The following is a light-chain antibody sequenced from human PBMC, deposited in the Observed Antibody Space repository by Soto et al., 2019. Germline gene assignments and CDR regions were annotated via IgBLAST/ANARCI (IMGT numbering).Light chain of an antibody. CDR2: GAS. V-gene: IGKV3-20*01. J-gene: IGKJ2*01. CDR1: QSVENRY. CDR3: HQYGRSPHT. Sequence: TVLTQSPDTLSLSPGERATLSCRASQSVENRYFAWYQHKPGRAPRLLIYGASTRAVGIPDNFSGSGSGTHFTLTITKLEPDDFAVYYCHQYGRSPHTFGQGTKLEI.